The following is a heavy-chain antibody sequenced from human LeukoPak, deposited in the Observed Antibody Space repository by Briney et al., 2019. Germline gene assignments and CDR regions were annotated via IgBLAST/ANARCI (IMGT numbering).Heavy chain of an antibody. V-gene: IGHV1-2*02. D-gene: IGHD3-9*01. CDR2: INPNSGGT. Sequence: ASVNVSCKASGYTFTGYYMHWVRQAPGQGREWMGWINPNSGGTNYAQKFQGRVTMTRDTSISTAYMELSRLRSDDTAVYYCARAYYDILTGYDYWGQGTLVTVSS. CDR3: ARAYYDILTGYDY. J-gene: IGHJ4*02. CDR1: GYTFTGYY.